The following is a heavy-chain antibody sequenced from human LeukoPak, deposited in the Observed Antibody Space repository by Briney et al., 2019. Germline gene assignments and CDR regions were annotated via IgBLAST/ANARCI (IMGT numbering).Heavy chain of an antibody. D-gene: IGHD1-14*01. CDR3: AKDRRNDFDY. V-gene: IGHV3-9*01. CDR1: EFTFDDYT. J-gene: IGHJ4*02. CDR2: ISWNSGSI. Sequence: GRPLRLSCAASEFTFDDYTMHWVRQAPGKGLEWVSGISWNSGSIGYADSVKGRFTISRDNAKNSLYLQMNSLRGDDTALYYCAKDRRNDFDYWGQGTLVTVSS.